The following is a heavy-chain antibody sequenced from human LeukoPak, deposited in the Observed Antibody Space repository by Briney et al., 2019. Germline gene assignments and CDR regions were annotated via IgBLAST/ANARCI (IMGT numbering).Heavy chain of an antibody. CDR1: GGSFSGYY. J-gene: IGHJ4*02. D-gene: IGHD6-13*01. CDR2: INHSGST. V-gene: IGHV4-34*01. Sequence: PSETLSLTCAVYGGSFSGYYWSWIRQPPGKGLEWIGEINHSGSTNYNPSLKSRVTISVDTSKNQFSLKLSSVTAADTAVYYCASRRWSKAFDYWGQGTLVTVSS. CDR3: ASRRWSKAFDY.